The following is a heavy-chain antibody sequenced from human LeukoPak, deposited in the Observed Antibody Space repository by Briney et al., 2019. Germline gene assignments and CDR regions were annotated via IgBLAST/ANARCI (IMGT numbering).Heavy chain of an antibody. D-gene: IGHD2-2*01. CDR2: INHSGST. V-gene: IGHV4-34*01. CDR1: GDSINSGAYY. Sequence: SETLSLTCTVSGDSINSGAYYWSWIRQHLEKGLEWIGEINHSGSTNYNPSLKSRVTISVDTSKNQFSLKLSSVTAADTAVYYCARTTKYQFKWAGFDPWGQGTLVTVSS. J-gene: IGHJ5*02. CDR3: ARTTKYQFKWAGFDP.